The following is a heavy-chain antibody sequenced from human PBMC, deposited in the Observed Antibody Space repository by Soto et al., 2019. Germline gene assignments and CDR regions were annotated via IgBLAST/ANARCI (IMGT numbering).Heavy chain of an antibody. CDR3: ARSQGSSTSLEIYYYYYYGMDV. J-gene: IGHJ6*02. V-gene: IGHV1-69*01. Sequence: QVQLVQSGAEVKKPGSSVKVSCKASGGTFSSYAISWVRQAPGQGLEWMGGIIPISGTANYAQKFQGRVTITADESTITAYMELSSLRSEDTALYYCARSQGSSTSLEIYYYYYYGMDVWGQGTTVTVSS. D-gene: IGHD2-2*01. CDR1: GGTFSSYA. CDR2: IIPISGTA.